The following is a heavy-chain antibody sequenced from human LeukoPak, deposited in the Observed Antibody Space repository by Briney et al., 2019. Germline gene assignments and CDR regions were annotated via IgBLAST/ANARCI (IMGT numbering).Heavy chain of an antibody. D-gene: IGHD6-13*01. J-gene: IGHJ5*02. CDR1: GFTFSSYA. CDR2: ISGSGGST. V-gene: IGHV3-23*01. CDR3: AKAEFSRSWYQNWFDP. Sequence: PGGSLRLSCAASGFTFSSYAMSWVRQAPGKGLEWVSAISGSGGSTYYADSVKGRFTISRDNSKNTLYLQMNSLRAEDTAVYYCAKAEFSRSWYQNWFDPWGQGTLVTVSS.